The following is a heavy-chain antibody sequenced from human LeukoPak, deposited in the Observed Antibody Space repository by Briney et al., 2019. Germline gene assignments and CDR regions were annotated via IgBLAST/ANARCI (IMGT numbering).Heavy chain of an antibody. J-gene: IGHJ6*03. D-gene: IGHD5-18*01. CDR3: ARGGKAMVTLYYYYYYMDV. CDR1: GFTFDDYG. V-gene: IGHV3-20*04. CDR2: INWNGGST. Sequence: GGSLRLSCAASGFTFDDYGMSWVRQAPGKGLEWVSGINWNGGSTGYADSVKGRFTISRDNAKNSLYLQMNSLRAEDTALYYCARGGKAMVTLYYYYYYMDVWGKGTTVTVSS.